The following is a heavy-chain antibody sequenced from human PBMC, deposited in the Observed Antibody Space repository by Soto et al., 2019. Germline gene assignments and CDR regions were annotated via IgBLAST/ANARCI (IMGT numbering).Heavy chain of an antibody. D-gene: IGHD1-26*01. CDR1: GGTFSSYA. J-gene: IGHJ4*02. V-gene: IGHV1-69*13. CDR3: SHFSTWQDDY. Sequence: SGKVSCKASGGTFSSYAISWVRQAPGQGLEWMGGIIPIFGIANYAQKFQGRVTITADESTSTAYMELSRLRSEDTAVYYCSHFSTWQDDYWGQGTLVTASS. CDR2: IIPIFGIA.